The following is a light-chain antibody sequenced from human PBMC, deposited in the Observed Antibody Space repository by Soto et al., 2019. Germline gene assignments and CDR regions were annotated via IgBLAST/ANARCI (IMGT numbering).Light chain of an antibody. Sequence: QSVLNQPASVSGSPGESITISCTGNSSDVGGYNYVSWYQQYPGKVPKLMIYDVSYRPSGVSNRFSGSKSGNTASLTISGLQAEDEADYYCSSYTSSSTYVFGTGTKVTVL. CDR1: SSDVGGYNY. CDR2: DVS. J-gene: IGLJ1*01. CDR3: SSYTSSSTYV. V-gene: IGLV2-14*01.